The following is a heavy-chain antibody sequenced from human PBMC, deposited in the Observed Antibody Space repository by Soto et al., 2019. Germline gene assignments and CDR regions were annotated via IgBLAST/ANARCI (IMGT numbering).Heavy chain of an antibody. Sequence: QVQLQQWGAGLLKPSETLSLTCAVYGGSFSGYYWSWIRQPPGKGLEWIGEINHSGSTNYNPSLKSRVTISVDTSKNQFSLKLSSVTAADTAVYYCARVLPDMVRGVYYYYYGMDVWGQGTTVTVSS. V-gene: IGHV4-34*01. CDR1: GGSFSGYY. D-gene: IGHD3-10*01. J-gene: IGHJ6*02. CDR3: ARVLPDMVRGVYYYYYGMDV. CDR2: INHSGST.